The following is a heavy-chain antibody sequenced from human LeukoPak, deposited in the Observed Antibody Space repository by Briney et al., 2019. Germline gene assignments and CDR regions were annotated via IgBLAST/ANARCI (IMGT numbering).Heavy chain of an antibody. CDR3: ARFAKYSGYGGPDY. D-gene: IGHD5-12*01. Sequence: SETLSPTSTVSGGSISSGGYYWSWIRQHPGKGLEWIGYIYYSGSTYYNPSLKTRVTISVDTSKNQFSLKLSSVTAADTAVYYGARFAKYSGYGGPDYWGQGILVTVSS. CDR1: GGSISSGGYY. CDR2: IYYSGST. V-gene: IGHV4-31*03. J-gene: IGHJ4*02.